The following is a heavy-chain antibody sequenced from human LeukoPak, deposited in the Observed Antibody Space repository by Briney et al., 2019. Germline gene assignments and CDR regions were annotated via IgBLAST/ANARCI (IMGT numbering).Heavy chain of an antibody. CDR3: ARALLNVFGVVWEDRYYYYMDV. D-gene: IGHD3-3*01. Sequence: RPSETLSLTCAVYGVSFSGYHWSWVRQPPGKGLGWVGEIDHGGSTNYNPSLKSRVTISVDTSKNQFSLKLSSVTAAETAEYYCARALLNVFGVVWEDRYYYYMDVWGKGTTVTVSS. CDR1: GVSFSGYH. V-gene: IGHV4-34*01. CDR2: IDHGGST. J-gene: IGHJ6*03.